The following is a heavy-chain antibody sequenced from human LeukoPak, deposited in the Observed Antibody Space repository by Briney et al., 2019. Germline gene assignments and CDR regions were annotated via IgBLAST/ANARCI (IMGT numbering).Heavy chain of an antibody. D-gene: IGHD3-22*01. Sequence: GGSLRLSCAASGFTFSSYAMSWVRQAPGKGLEWVSSISTSTSYIYYADSVKGRFTISRDNAKNSLYLQMNSLRAEDTAVYYCARNERDYYDSSGYYYNYWGQGTLVTVSS. V-gene: IGHV3-21*01. CDR3: ARNERDYYDSSGYYYNY. CDR1: GFTFSSYA. J-gene: IGHJ4*02. CDR2: ISTSTSYI.